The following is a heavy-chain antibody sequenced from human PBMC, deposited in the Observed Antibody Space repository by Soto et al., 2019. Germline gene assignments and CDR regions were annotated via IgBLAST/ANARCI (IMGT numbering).Heavy chain of an antibody. CDR3: ARTVAAAGRWLHLNFDY. CDR2: INHSGST. CDR1: GGSFSGYY. Sequence: SETLSLTCAVYGGSFSGYYWSWIRQPPGKGLEWIGEINHSGSTNYNPSLKSRVTISVDTSKNQFSLKLSSVAAADTAVYYCARTVAAAGRWLHLNFDYWGQGTLVTVSS. J-gene: IGHJ4*02. V-gene: IGHV4-34*01. D-gene: IGHD6-13*01.